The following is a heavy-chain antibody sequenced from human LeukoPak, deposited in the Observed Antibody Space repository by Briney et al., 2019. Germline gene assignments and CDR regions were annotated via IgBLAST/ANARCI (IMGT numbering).Heavy chain of an antibody. J-gene: IGHJ6*03. CDR3: AREQVDTGYCSGGSCYSIGYYYYYMDV. CDR2: IIPIFGTA. Sequence: GASVTVSFKASVGTFIIYAISWVRQAPGQGREWMGRIIPIFGTANYAQKFQVRVTITADNSTSTAYMELSSLRSEDTAVYYCAREQVDTGYCSGGSCYSIGYYYYYMDVWGKGTTVTVSS. V-gene: IGHV1-69*06. CDR1: VGTFIIYA. D-gene: IGHD2-15*01.